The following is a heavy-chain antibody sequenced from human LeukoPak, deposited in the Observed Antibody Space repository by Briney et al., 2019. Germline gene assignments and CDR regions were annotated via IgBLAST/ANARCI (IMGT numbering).Heavy chain of an antibody. CDR2: IYTSGST. J-gene: IGHJ4*02. V-gene: IGHV4-4*07. CDR1: GGSISSYY. CDR3: ARGPRRGTIFGVVIIPRYFDY. D-gene: IGHD3-3*01. Sequence: SETLSLTCTVSGGSISSYYWSWIRQPAGKGLEWIGRIYTSGSTNYNPSLKSRVTMSVDTSKNQFSLKLSSVTAADTAVYYCARGPRRGTIFGVVIIPRYFDYWGQGTLVTVSS.